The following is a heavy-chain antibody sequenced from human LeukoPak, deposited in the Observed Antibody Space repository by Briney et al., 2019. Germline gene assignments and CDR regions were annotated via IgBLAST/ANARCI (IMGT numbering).Heavy chain of an antibody. CDR2: ISSSSSYT. J-gene: IGHJ6*04. CDR3: AREDGDYRYYYYGMDV. CDR1: GFTFSDYY. V-gene: IGHV3-11*06. D-gene: IGHD4-17*01. Sequence: PGGSLRHSCAASGFTFSDYYMSWIRQAPGKGLEWVSYISSSSSYTNYADSVKGRFTISRDNAKNSLYLQMNSLRAEDTAVYYCAREDGDYRYYYYGMDVWGKGTTVTVSS.